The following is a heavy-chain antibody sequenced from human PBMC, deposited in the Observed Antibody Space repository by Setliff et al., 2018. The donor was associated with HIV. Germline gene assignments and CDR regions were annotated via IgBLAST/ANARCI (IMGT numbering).Heavy chain of an antibody. J-gene: IGHJ4*02. Sequence: SETLSLTCTVSGASISSGDSYWTWIRQSPGKGLEWIGEINHSGSTSYNPSLKSRVTISVDTSKNQFSLRLTSVTAADTAVYFCARVETTVTSRLDYWGQGTLVTVSS. CDR2: INHSGST. V-gene: IGHV4-30-4*01. CDR3: ARVETTVTSRLDY. D-gene: IGHD4-17*01. CDR1: GASISSGDSY.